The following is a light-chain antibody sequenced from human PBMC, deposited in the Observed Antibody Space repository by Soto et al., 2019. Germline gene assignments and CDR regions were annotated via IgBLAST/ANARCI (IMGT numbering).Light chain of an antibody. CDR2: DVS. J-gene: IGLJ1*01. CDR1: SSDVGRYNH. Sequence: QSVLTQPASVSGSPGQSITISCTGTSSDVGRYNHVSWYQQHPGKAPKLLIYDVSNRPSGVSNRFSGSKSGNTASLTISGLQAEDEADYYCNSYTSSSTRVFGTGTKLTVL. CDR3: NSYTSSSTRV. V-gene: IGLV2-14*01.